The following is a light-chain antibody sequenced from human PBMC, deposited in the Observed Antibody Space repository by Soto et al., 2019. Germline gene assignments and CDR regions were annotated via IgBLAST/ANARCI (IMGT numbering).Light chain of an antibody. CDR3: QEYNSAPYYT. CDR1: QGISNY. J-gene: IGKJ3*01. Sequence: DIQMTQSPSSLSASEGDRVTITCRASQGISNYLAWYQQKPGKVPKLLINAASTFQSGVPSRFSAGGSGTHFTLTISSLQPEDVATYYCQEYNSAPYYTFGPGTKVQIK. V-gene: IGKV1-27*01. CDR2: AAS.